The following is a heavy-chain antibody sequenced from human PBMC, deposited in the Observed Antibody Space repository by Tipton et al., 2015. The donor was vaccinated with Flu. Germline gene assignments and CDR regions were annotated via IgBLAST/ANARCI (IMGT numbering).Heavy chain of an antibody. J-gene: IGHJ4*02. CDR2: ISAYNGHA. V-gene: IGHV1-18*01. CDR3: ARDRGHGVDRVDD. Sequence: QLVQSGAEVKKPGASVKVSCKPSGYTFTTYGISWARQAPGQGLEWMGWISAYNGHANHAQKFQDRITMTTDTSTSTVYMELRSLRSDDTAVYYCARDRGHGVDRVDDWGQGTLVTVSS. CDR1: GYTFTTYG. D-gene: IGHD3-10*01.